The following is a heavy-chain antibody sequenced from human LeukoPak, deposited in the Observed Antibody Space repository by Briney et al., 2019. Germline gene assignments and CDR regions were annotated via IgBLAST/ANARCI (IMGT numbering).Heavy chain of an antibody. D-gene: IGHD2-21*02. V-gene: IGHV3-23*01. CDR1: GFTFSSYA. Sequence: GGSLRLSCAASGFTFSSYAMRWVGQAPGKGLEWVSAISGSGGSTYYADSVKGRFTISRDNSKNTLYLQMNSLRAEDTAVYYCAKDTAYCGGDCFPYYFDYWGQGTLVTVSS. J-gene: IGHJ4*02. CDR3: AKDTAYCGGDCFPYYFDY. CDR2: ISGSGGST.